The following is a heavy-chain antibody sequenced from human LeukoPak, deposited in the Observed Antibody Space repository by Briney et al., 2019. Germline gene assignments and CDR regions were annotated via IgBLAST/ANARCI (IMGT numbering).Heavy chain of an antibody. J-gene: IGHJ3*02. Sequence: GGSLRLSCAASGFTFSSYAMSWVRQAPGKGLEWVSAISGSGGSTYYADSVKGRFTISRDNSKNTLYLQMNSLRAEDTAVYYCAKGGPSGWAADDAFDIWGQGTMVTVSS. D-gene: IGHD6-19*01. CDR3: AKGGPSGWAADDAFDI. CDR1: GFTFSSYA. CDR2: ISGSGGST. V-gene: IGHV3-23*01.